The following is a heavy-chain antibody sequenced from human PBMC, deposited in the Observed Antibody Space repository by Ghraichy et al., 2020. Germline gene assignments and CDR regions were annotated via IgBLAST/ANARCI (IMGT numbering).Heavy chain of an antibody. Sequence: GGSLRLSCTVSGVSFSNSWMNWVRQAPGKGLEWVANINHDGSETFYVDSVKGRFTISRDKTKKSLFLQMNSLRAEDTAVYFCTIGHYRAAAWGQGALVTVSS. V-gene: IGHV3-7*01. J-gene: IGHJ5*02. CDR3: TIGHYRAAA. CDR2: INHDGSET. CDR1: GVSFSNSW. D-gene: IGHD4/OR15-4a*01.